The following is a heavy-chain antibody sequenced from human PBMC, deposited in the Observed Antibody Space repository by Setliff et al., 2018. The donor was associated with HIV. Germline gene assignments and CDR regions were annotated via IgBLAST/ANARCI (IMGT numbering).Heavy chain of an antibody. Sequence: GGSLRLSCEASGFTFSTYSMNWVRQAPGKGLEWVSSISASATYIYYADSVKGLFTISRDNAENSLYLQMNSLRAEDTAVYYCARDNGRYFDRGWFDSWGQGALVTVSS. V-gene: IGHV3-21*01. J-gene: IGHJ5*01. CDR3: ARDNGRYFDRGWFDS. CDR2: ISASATYI. D-gene: IGHD3-9*01. CDR1: GFTFSTYS.